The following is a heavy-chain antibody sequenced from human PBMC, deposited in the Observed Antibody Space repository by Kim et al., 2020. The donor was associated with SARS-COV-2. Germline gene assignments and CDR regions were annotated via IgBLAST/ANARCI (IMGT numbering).Heavy chain of an antibody. Sequence: GNTGYAQKFQGRVTMTRNTSISTAYMELSSLRSEDTAVYYCARGDSTLARWGQGTLVTVSS. D-gene: IGHD6-13*01. CDR2: GNT. CDR3: ARGDSTLAR. V-gene: IGHV1-8*01. J-gene: IGHJ4*02.